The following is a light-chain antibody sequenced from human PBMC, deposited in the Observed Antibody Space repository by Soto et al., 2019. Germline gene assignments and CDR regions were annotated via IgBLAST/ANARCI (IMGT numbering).Light chain of an antibody. CDR3: LQYEELPLT. Sequence: DIQMTQSPSSLSASVGDRVTITCQASQDISNSLNWFRQKPGKAPKLLIYLASNLETGVPSRFTGGGSGTLFSFTISSLQPEDIATYYCLQYEELPLTFGGGTKVEIK. V-gene: IGKV1-33*01. J-gene: IGKJ4*01. CDR1: QDISNS. CDR2: LAS.